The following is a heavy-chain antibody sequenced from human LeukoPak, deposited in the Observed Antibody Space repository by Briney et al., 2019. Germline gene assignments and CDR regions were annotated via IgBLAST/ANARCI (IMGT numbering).Heavy chain of an antibody. CDR1: GFTFSGYS. Sequence: GGSLRLSCAASGFTFSGYSMNWVRQAPGKGLEWVSSISSSSSYIYYADSVKGRFTISRDNAKNSLYLQMNSLRAEDTAVYYCARLGAGYCSGGSCDGAFDIWGQGTMVTVSS. V-gene: IGHV3-21*01. CDR2: ISSSSSYI. D-gene: IGHD2-15*01. J-gene: IGHJ3*02. CDR3: ARLGAGYCSGGSCDGAFDI.